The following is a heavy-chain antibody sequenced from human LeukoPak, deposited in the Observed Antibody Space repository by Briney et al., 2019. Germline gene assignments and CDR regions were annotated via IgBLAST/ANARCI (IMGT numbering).Heavy chain of an antibody. J-gene: IGHJ3*02. CDR1: GGTVSSYA. CDR2: IIPIFGTA. D-gene: IGHD3-10*01. CDR3: GRGNMVRGVIAPEYAFDI. Sequence: ASVKVSCKASGGTVSSYAISWVRQAPGQGLEWMGGIIPIFGTANYAQKFQGRVTITADESTSTAYMELSSLRSGDTAVYYCGRGNMVRGVIAPEYAFDIWGQGTMVTVSS. V-gene: IGHV1-69*13.